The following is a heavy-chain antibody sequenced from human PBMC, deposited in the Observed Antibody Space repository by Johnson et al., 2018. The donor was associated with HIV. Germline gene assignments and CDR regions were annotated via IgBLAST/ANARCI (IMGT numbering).Heavy chain of an antibody. CDR3: AREASGSLDAFDI. D-gene: IGHD1-26*01. CDR1: GFSFSDFY. Sequence: QVQLVESGGGLVKPGGSLRLSCAASGFSFSDFYMSWIRQAPGKGLEWISYMSSSGSTIYHAESVKGRFTISRDNYKNTLYLQMNSLRAEDTAVYYCAREASGSLDAFDIWGQGTMVTVSS. V-gene: IGHV3-11*04. CDR2: MSSSGSTI. J-gene: IGHJ3*02.